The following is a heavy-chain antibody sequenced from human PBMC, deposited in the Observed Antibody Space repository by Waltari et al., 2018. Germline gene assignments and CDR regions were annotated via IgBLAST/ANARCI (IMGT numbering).Heavy chain of an antibody. CDR1: GYSISSGSY. CDR3: ARDQDYYDSSGYFDI. CDR2: IYHSGST. D-gene: IGHD3-22*01. V-gene: IGHV4-38-2*02. J-gene: IGHJ3*02. Sequence: QVQLQESGPGLVKPSETLSLTCAVSGYSISSGSYWGWLRQPPGKGLEWIGSIYHSGSTYYNPSLKSRVTISVDTSKNQFSLKLSSVTAADTAVYYCARDQDYYDSSGYFDIWGQGTMVTVSS.